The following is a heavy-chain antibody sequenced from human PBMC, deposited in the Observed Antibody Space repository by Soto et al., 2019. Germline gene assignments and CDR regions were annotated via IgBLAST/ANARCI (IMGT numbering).Heavy chain of an antibody. CDR1: GGSISSYY. V-gene: IGHV4-59*01. D-gene: IGHD4-17*01. CDR2: IYYSGST. J-gene: IGHJ4*02. Sequence: PSETLSLTCTVSGGSISSYYWSWIRQPPGKGLEWIGNIYYSGSTNYNPSRKSRVTISVDTSKNQFSLKLSSVSAADTAVYYCARVGGYYGDYPNFDYWGQGTLVTVSS. CDR3: ARVGGYYGDYPNFDY.